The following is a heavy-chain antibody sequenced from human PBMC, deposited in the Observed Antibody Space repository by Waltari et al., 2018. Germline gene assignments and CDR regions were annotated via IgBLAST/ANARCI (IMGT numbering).Heavy chain of an antibody. Sequence: QVHLQESGPGLVKPSQTLSLTCSVSGDSIGSVGSYWTWIRQYPGKGLGWIGYLVYTGSTYDNPPLRSRVSISLARSENQFSLKLASVAAADTAVYYSARGDYSGKPHPLDYWGQGTLVSVSS. CDR2: LVYTGST. CDR1: GDSIGSVGSY. J-gene: IGHJ4*02. CDR3: ARGDYSGKPHPLDY. D-gene: IGHD4-4*01. V-gene: IGHV4-31*03.